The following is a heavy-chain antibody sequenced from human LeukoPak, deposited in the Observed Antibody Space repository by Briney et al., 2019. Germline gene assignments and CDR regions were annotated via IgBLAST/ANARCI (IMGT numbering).Heavy chain of an antibody. V-gene: IGHV5-51*01. CDR3: ARLHNYDFWRNHGDY. Sequence: GESLKISCKGSGYSFTSYWIGWVRQMPGKGLGWMGIIYPGDSDTRYSPSFQGQVTISADKSISTAYLQWSSLKASDTAMYYCARLHNYDFWRNHGDYWGQGTLVTVSS. CDR1: GYSFTSYW. CDR2: IYPGDSDT. D-gene: IGHD3-3*01. J-gene: IGHJ4*02.